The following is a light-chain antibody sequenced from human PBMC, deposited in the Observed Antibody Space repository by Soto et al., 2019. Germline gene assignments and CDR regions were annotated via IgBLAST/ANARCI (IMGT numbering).Light chain of an antibody. Sequence: DIQMTQSPSTLSAYVGDRVNITCRASQSISSWLAWYQQKPGKAPKLLIYKASTLKSGVPSRFSGSGSGTEFTLTISSLQPDDFATYYCQHYHSYSEAFGQGTKVDIK. V-gene: IGKV1-5*03. CDR2: KAS. CDR1: QSISSW. CDR3: QHYHSYSEA. J-gene: IGKJ1*01.